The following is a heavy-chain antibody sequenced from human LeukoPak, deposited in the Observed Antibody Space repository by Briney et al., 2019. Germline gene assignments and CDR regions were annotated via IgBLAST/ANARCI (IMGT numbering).Heavy chain of an antibody. CDR1: GYTFTGYY. CDR2: INPNSGGT. D-gene: IGHD3-9*01. V-gene: IGHV1-2*02. CDR3: ATSYYDILTGYRPLAY. J-gene: IGHJ4*02. Sequence: ASVKVSCKASGYTFTGYYMHWVRQAPGQGPEWMGWINPNSGGTNYAQKFQGRVTMTRDTSISTAYMELSRLRSDDTAVYYCATSYYDILTGYRPLAYWGQGTLVTVSS.